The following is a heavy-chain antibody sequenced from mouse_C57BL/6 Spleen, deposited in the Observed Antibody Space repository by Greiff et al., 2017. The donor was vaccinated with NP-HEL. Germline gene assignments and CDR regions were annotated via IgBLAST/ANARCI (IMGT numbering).Heavy chain of an antibody. D-gene: IGHD1-1*01. CDR3: ARSGYYGSSSWYFDV. CDR1: GYTFTSYW. J-gene: IGHJ1*03. Sequence: QVQLQQPGTELVKPGASVKLSCKASGYTFTSYWMHWVKQRPGQGLEWIGNINPSNGGTNYNEKFKSKAKLTVDKSSSTAYMQLSSLTSEDSAVYYCARSGYYGSSSWYFDVWGTGTTVTVSS. V-gene: IGHV1-53*01. CDR2: INPSNGGT.